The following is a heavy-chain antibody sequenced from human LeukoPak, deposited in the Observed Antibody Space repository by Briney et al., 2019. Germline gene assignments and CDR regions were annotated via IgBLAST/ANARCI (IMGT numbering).Heavy chain of an antibody. CDR2: IYYSGST. D-gene: IGHD3-10*01. Sequence: SETLSLTCTVSGGSISSYYWSWIRQPPGKGLEWIGYIYYSGSTNYNPSLKSRVTISVDTSKNQFSLKLSSVTAADTAVYYCARRTALVRGVIITPLYFDYWGQGTLVTVSS. CDR1: GGSISSYY. J-gene: IGHJ4*02. CDR3: ARRTALVRGVIITPLYFDY. V-gene: IGHV4-59*12.